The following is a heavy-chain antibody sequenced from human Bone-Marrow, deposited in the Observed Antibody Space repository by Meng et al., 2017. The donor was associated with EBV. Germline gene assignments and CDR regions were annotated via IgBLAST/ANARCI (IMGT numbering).Heavy chain of an antibody. CDR1: GYTVTRYC. V-gene: IGHV1-18*01. CDR3: ARERWGITMIVEPFDY. Sequence: QWVHLVTETKKPGASVKVSCKSSGYTVTRYCISWVRQAPGQGLEWMGWISADNGNTHYAQKLQGRVTMTTDTSTSTAYMELRSLRSDDTAVYYCARERWGITMIVEPFDYWGQGTLVTVSS. J-gene: IGHJ4*02. D-gene: IGHD3-22*01. CDR2: ISADNGNT.